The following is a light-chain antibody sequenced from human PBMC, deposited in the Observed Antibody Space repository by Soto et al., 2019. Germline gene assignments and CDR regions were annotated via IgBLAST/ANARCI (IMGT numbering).Light chain of an antibody. Sequence: DIQMTQSPSSLSATVGDRVTITCRASQTIGKYLNWYQQQPGKVPKLLIYDASYLQSGVPSRFSGSESGTDFTLNISDLRPEDFATYYCKQSFSIPFTFGPGTKVDIK. CDR1: QTIGKY. J-gene: IGKJ3*01. CDR3: KQSFSIPFT. CDR2: DAS. V-gene: IGKV1-39*01.